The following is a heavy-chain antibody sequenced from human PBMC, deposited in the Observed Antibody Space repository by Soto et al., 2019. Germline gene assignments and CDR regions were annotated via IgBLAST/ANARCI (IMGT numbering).Heavy chain of an antibody. CDR2: INAGNGNT. D-gene: IGHD3-9*01. CDR3: ARAAYYDILTGYWEGLVPYGIDV. J-gene: IGHJ6*02. V-gene: IGHV1-3*01. Sequence: ASVKVSCKASGYTFSKYAMQWVRQALGQRLEWMGWINAGNGNTKYSQKFQGRVTITRDTSASTAYMELSSLRSEDTAVYYCARAAYYDILTGYWEGLVPYGIDVWGQGTTVTVSS. CDR1: GYTFSKYA.